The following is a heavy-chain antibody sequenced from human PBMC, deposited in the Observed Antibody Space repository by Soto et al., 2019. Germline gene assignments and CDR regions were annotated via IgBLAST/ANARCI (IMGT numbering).Heavy chain of an antibody. Sequence: QITLKESGPTLVKPTQTLTLTCTFSGFSLTTGGVGVGWIRQPPGKALEWLAILYWDDDKRYSPSLQSRLTITKDTSKNQVVLTMTNMYPVDTGTYYCAHRPGYGSGSHFNPYGMDVWGQGTTVTVSS. D-gene: IGHD3-10*01. CDR2: LYWDDDK. J-gene: IGHJ6*02. CDR1: GFSLTTGGVG. V-gene: IGHV2-5*02. CDR3: AHRPGYGSGSHFNPYGMDV.